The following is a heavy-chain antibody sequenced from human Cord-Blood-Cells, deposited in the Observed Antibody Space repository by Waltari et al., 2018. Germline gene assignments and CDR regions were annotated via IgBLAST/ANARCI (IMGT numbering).Heavy chain of an antibody. CDR1: GGTLSSHA. J-gene: IGHJ3*02. CDR3: ARSLETRNTDAFDI. CDR2: ISPIFGTA. V-gene: IGHV1-69*01. Sequence: QVQLVQSGAEVKKPGSSVKVSCKASGGTLSSHALRWVRQAPGQGLVWMGGISPIFGTANDAQKFQCRVTITADESTSTAYRGLSSLRSEDTAVYYCARSLETRNTDAFDIWGQGTMVTVSS.